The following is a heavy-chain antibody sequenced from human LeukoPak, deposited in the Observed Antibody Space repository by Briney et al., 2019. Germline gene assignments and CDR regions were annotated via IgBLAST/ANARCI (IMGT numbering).Heavy chain of an antibody. CDR2: IVGSGVST. V-gene: IGHV3-23*01. J-gene: IGHJ4*02. D-gene: IGHD3-9*01. CDR3: AKWGDYDVLTGYYDSDY. CDR1: GFTFTNYA. Sequence: PGGSLRLSCAASGFTFTNYAMSWVRQAPGKGLEWVSAIVGSGVSTYYADSVKGRFTISGDNSKDTLYLQMNSLRAEDTAVYHCAKWGDYDVLTGYYDSDYWGQGTRVTVSS.